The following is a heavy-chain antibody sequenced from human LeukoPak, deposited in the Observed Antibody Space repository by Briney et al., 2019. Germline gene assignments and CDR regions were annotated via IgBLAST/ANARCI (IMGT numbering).Heavy chain of an antibody. D-gene: IGHD4-17*01. CDR3: ARDGAPTAYYYYYGMDV. Sequence: SETLSLTCTVSGGSISSYYWSWIRQPPGKGLEWIGYFYYSGSTNYNPSLKSRVTISVDTSKNQFSLKLSSVTAADTAVYYCARDGAPTAYYYYYGMDVWGQGTTVTVSS. V-gene: IGHV4-59*01. CDR2: FYYSGST. J-gene: IGHJ6*02. CDR1: GGSISSYY.